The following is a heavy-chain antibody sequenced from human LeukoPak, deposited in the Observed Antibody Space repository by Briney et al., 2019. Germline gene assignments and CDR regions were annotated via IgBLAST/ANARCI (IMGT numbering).Heavy chain of an antibody. CDR3: ARWGSGSYYGMIDY. J-gene: IGHJ4*02. CDR1: VYTFTSYG. D-gene: IGHD1-26*01. CDR2: ISAYNGNT. Sequence: ASVNVSCKASVYTFTSYGISWVRQAPGQGLEWMGWISAYNGNTNYAQKLQGRVTMTTDTSTSTAYMELRSLRSDDTAVYYCARWGSGSYYGMIDYWGQGTLVTVSS. V-gene: IGHV1-18*01.